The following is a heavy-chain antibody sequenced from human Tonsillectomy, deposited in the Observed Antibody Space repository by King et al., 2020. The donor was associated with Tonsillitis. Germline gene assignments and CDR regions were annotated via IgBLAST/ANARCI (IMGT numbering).Heavy chain of an antibody. D-gene: IGHD5-12*01. CDR2: IKEDGREK. Sequence: VQLVESGGGLVQPGGSLRLSCAASGFTFSSYWMSWVRQAPGKGLEWGANIKEDGREKYYVDSGKGRFTISRDNAKNSLYLKMNSLRAEDTAVYYCAGDLRLPYSGHEIDYWGQGTLVTVSS. J-gene: IGHJ4*02. CDR1: GFTFSSYW. V-gene: IGHV3-7*03. CDR3: AGDLRLPYSGHEIDY.